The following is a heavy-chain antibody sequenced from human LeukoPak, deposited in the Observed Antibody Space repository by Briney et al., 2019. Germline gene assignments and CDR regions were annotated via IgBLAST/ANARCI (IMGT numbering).Heavy chain of an antibody. CDR3: AREGGVGYYFDY. CDR2: VSCDGSNE. V-gene: IGHV3-30-3*01. D-gene: IGHD1-26*01. J-gene: IGHJ4*02. CDR1: GFTFSSYV. Sequence: PGRSLRLSCAASGFTFSSYVLHWVRQAPGKGLEWVAVVSCDGSNEFYADSVKGRFTISRDNSKSSLYLQMNSLRADDTAVYYCAREGGVGYYFDYWGQGTLVTVSS.